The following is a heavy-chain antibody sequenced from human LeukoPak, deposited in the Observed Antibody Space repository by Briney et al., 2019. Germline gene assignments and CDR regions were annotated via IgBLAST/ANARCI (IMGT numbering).Heavy chain of an antibody. Sequence: PSETLSLTCTVSGGSISSNTYYWGWIRQPPGKGLEWIGSIYYSGSTYYNSSLKSRVTISVDTSKNQFSLRLSSVTAADTAVYYCARQGRGQWLKFNDYWGQGTLVAVSS. CDR3: ARQGRGQWLKFNDY. D-gene: IGHD6-19*01. V-gene: IGHV4-39*01. CDR2: IYYSGST. J-gene: IGHJ4*02. CDR1: GGSISSNTYY.